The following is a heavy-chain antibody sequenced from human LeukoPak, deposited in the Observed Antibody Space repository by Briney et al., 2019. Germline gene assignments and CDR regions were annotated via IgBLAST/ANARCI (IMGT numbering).Heavy chain of an antibody. CDR3: ARGYGDAFDI. V-gene: IGHV3-53*01. J-gene: IGHJ3*02. CDR1: GFTFSTYG. CDR2: IYSGGST. D-gene: IGHD4-17*01. Sequence: PGGSLRLSCAASGFTFSTYGMSWVRQAPGKGLEWVSVIYSGGSTYYADSVKGRFTISRDNSKNTLYLQMNSLRAEDTAVYYCARGYGDAFDIWGQGTMVTVSS.